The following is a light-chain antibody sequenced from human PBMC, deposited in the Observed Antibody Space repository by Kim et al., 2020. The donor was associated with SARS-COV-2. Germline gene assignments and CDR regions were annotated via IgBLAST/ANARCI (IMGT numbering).Light chain of an antibody. CDR1: SNDVGNYNY. CDR3: TSYAGTNNPYV. CDR2: EVN. Sequence: QSALTQPPSASGSPGQSVTISCTGTSNDVGNYNYVTWYQKHPGKAPKVLIYEVNKRPSGVPDRFSGSKSGNTASLTVFGLQAEDDADYYCTSYAGTNNPYVFGTGTKVTVL. V-gene: IGLV2-8*01. J-gene: IGLJ1*01.